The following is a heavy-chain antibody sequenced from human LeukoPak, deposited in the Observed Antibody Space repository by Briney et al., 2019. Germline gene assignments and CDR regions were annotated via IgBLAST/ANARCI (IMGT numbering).Heavy chain of an antibody. CDR2: IYYSGSI. CDR3: AKGGAHYYDSTFDY. Sequence: SETLSLTCTVPGGSISRGGYYWSWLRQHPGKGLEWIGYIYYSGSIYYNPSLKSRLTISVDTSKNQFSLKLSSVTAADTAVYYCAKGGAHYYDSTFDYWGQGTLVTVSS. J-gene: IGHJ4*02. D-gene: IGHD3-22*01. V-gene: IGHV4-31*03. CDR1: GGSISRGGYY.